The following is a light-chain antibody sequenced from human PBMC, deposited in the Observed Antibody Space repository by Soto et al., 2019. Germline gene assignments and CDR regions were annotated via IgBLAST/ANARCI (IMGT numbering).Light chain of an antibody. J-gene: IGLJ1*01. V-gene: IGLV2-14*01. CDR2: DVN. CDR1: SSNVGGYDY. CDR3: SSYSSSSTYV. Sequence: QSALTQPASVSGSPGQSITISCTGTSSNVGGYDYVSWYQQHPGKAPKLMIYDVNNRPSGVSNRFSGSKSGNTASLTIAGLQAEDADDYYCSSYSSSSTYVFGTGTKVTVL.